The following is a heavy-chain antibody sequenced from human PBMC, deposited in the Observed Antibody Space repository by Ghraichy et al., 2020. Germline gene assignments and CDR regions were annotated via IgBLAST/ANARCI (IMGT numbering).Heavy chain of an antibody. Sequence: ASVKVSCKASGYTFTSYGISWVRQAPGQGLEWMGWISAYNGNTNYAQKLQGRVTMTTDTSTSTAYIELRGLRSDDTAGYYCARGLPYYDFWSGYSNYYYGMDVWCQGTTVTVSS. V-gene: IGHV1-18*01. J-gene: IGHJ6*02. CDR1: GYTFTSYG. CDR2: ISAYNGNT. CDR3: ARGLPYYDFWSGYSNYYYGMDV. D-gene: IGHD3-3*01.